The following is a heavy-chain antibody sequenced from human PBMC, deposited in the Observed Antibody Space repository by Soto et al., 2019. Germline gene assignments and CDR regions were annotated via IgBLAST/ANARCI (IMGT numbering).Heavy chain of an antibody. CDR3: AKGGSIAARTAYYYGMDV. V-gene: IGHV3-23*01. CDR1: GFTFSDYY. Sequence: PGGSLRLSCAASGFTFSDYYMSWIRQAPGKGLEWVSAINGGRSFFGDSVEGRFTVSRDNSKNTLYLQMNSLRAEDTAVYYCAKGGSIAARTAYYYGMDVWGQGTTVTVSS. J-gene: IGHJ6*02. D-gene: IGHD6-6*01. CDR2: INGGRS.